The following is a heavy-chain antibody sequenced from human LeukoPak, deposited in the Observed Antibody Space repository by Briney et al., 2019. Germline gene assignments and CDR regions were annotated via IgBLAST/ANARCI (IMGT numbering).Heavy chain of an antibody. CDR1: GYIFTSYG. J-gene: IGHJ4*02. D-gene: IGHD3-10*01. V-gene: IGHV1-18*01. Sequence: ASVKVSCKASGYIFTSYGISWVRQAPGQGLEWMGWISTYNGYTKYAEKVQDRVTMTTDTSASTGYMELRSLRSDDTAVYYCARSGRGSGSYYPDYWGQGSLVTVSA. CDR3: ARSGRGSGSYYPDY. CDR2: ISTYNGYT.